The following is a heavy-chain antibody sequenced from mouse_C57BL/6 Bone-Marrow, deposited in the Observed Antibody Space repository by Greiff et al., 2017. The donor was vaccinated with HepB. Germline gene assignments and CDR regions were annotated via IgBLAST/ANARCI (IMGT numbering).Heavy chain of an antibody. J-gene: IGHJ4*01. D-gene: IGHD1-1*02. V-gene: IGHV5-4*03. Sequence: DVKLVESGGGLVKPGGSLKLSCAASGFTFSSYAMSWVRQTPEKRLEWVATISDGGSYTYYPDNVKGRFTISRDNAKNNLYLQMSHLKSEDTAMYYCARARLWAMDYWGQGTSVTVSS. CDR2: ISDGGSYT. CDR1: GFTFSSYA. CDR3: ARARLWAMDY.